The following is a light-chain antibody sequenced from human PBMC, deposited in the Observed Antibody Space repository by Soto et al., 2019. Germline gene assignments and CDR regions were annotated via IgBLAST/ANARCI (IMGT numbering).Light chain of an antibody. CDR1: SSDVGGYNY. CDR3: SSYTSSLVFYV. J-gene: IGLJ1*01. V-gene: IGLV2-14*01. CDR2: EVS. Sequence: QSVLTQPASVSGSPGQSITISCTGTSSDVGGYNYVSWYQQNQGRAPKLMIYEVSNRPSGVSNRFSGSKSGNTASLTISGLQAEDEADYYYSSYTSSLVFYVFGTGTKVTVL.